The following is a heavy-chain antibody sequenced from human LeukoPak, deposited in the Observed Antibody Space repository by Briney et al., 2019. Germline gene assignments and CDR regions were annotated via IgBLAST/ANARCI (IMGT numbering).Heavy chain of an antibody. D-gene: IGHD1-26*01. J-gene: IGHJ5*02. CDR3: ARDRESYRSGSYTCWFDP. Sequence: GASVKVSCKASGYTFTSYGISWVRQAPGQGLEWMGWISAYNGNTNYAQKLQGRVTMTTDTSTSTAYMELRSLRSDDTAVYYCARDRESYRSGSYTCWFDPWGQGTLVTVSS. CDR1: GYTFTSYG. V-gene: IGHV1-18*01. CDR2: ISAYNGNT.